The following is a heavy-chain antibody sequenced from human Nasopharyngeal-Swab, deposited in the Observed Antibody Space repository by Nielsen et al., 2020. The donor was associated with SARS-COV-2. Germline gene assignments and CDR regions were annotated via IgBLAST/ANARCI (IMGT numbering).Heavy chain of an antibody. CDR3: ARVVTMIVVVNPPRGQKRAFDI. CDR1: GGSISSGGYY. V-gene: IGHV4-31*03. CDR2: IYYSGST. D-gene: IGHD3-22*01. Sequence: SETLSLTCTASGGSISSGGYYWSWIRQHPGKGLEWIGYIYYSGSTYYNPSLKSRVTISVDTSKNQFSLKLSSVTAADTAVYYCARVVTMIVVVNPPRGQKRAFDIWGQGTMVTVSS. J-gene: IGHJ3*02.